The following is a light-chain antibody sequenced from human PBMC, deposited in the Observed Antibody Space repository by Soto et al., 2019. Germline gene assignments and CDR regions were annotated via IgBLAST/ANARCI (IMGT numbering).Light chain of an antibody. Sequence: QSALTQPPSVSGAPGQRVTISCTGSSSNIGAGYDVHWYQQLPGTAPKLLIYGNSNRPSGVPDRFSGSKSGTPASLAITGLQAEDEADYYRQSYDSSLSALYVFGTGTKVTVL. V-gene: IGLV1-40*01. CDR2: GNS. CDR3: QSYDSSLSALYV. J-gene: IGLJ1*01. CDR1: SSNIGAGYD.